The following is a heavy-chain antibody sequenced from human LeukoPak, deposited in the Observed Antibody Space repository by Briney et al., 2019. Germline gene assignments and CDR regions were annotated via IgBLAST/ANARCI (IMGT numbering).Heavy chain of an antibody. Sequence: RGSLRLSCAASGFTFSSYWMSWVRQAPGKGLEWVANIKQGGSEKYYVDSVKGRFTISRDNAKNSLYLQMNSLRAEDTAVYYCARDWAIFGVAKGAWGQGTLVTVSS. D-gene: IGHD3-3*01. V-gene: IGHV3-7*01. J-gene: IGHJ5*02. CDR2: IKQGGSEK. CDR1: GFTFSSYW. CDR3: ARDWAIFGVAKGA.